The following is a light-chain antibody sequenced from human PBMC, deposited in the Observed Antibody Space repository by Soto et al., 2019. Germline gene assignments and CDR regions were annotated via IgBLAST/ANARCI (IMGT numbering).Light chain of an antibody. CDR1: QSISSN. CDR3: QQYNNWPRAT. CDR2: RTS. J-gene: IGKJ4*01. Sequence: EIVMTQSPAILSVSPGERATLSCRANQSISSNLAWYQQKPGQAPGLLMFRTSSRATGFPARFSGSGSGTEFNLTISSLQSEDFGVYYCQQYNNWPRATFGGGTKVDIK. V-gene: IGKV3-15*01.